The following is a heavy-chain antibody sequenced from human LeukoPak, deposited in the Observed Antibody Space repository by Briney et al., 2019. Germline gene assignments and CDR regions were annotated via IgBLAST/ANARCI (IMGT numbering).Heavy chain of an antibody. D-gene: IGHD6-25*01. CDR1: GVSISSYY. CDR2: IYYSGSP. CDR3: ARAPGGFPYNWFDP. V-gene: IGHV4-59*01. Sequence: SETLSLTGTVSGVSISSYYWRWIRHPPGKGLKWIGYIYYSGSPNYNPSLKSRVTISVDTSKNQFSLKLSSVTAADTAVYYCARAPGGFPYNWFDPWGQGTLVTVSS. J-gene: IGHJ5*02.